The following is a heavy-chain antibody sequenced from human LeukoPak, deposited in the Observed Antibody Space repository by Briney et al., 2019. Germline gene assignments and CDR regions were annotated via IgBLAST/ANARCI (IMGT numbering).Heavy chain of an antibody. Sequence: GGSLRLSCAASGFTFSSYSMNWVRQAPGKGLEWVSSISSSSSYIYYADSVKGRFTISRYNAKNSLYLQMNSLRAEDTAVYYCARDKGSKSLSITIFGVVTKGGQNWFDPWGQGTLVTVSS. CDR3: ARDKGSKSLSITIFGVVTKGGQNWFDP. V-gene: IGHV3-21*01. J-gene: IGHJ5*02. D-gene: IGHD3-3*01. CDR1: GFTFSSYS. CDR2: ISSSSSYI.